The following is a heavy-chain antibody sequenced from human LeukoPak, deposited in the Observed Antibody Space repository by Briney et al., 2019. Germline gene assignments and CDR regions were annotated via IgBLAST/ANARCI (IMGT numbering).Heavy chain of an antibody. CDR1: GFTFSSYA. D-gene: IGHD1-26*01. Sequence: GGSLRLSCAASGFTFSSYAMSWVRQAPGRGLEWVSAISGSGGSTYYADSVKGRFTISRDNSKNTLYLQMNSLRAEDTAVYYCAKVASPELVGATTWAFDIWGQGTMVTVSS. V-gene: IGHV3-23*01. J-gene: IGHJ3*02. CDR2: ISGSGGST. CDR3: AKVASPELVGATTWAFDI.